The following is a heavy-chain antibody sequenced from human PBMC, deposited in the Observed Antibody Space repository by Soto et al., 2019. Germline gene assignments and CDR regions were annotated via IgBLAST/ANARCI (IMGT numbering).Heavy chain of an antibody. CDR2: IYYSGST. J-gene: IGHJ6*03. CDR3: ARAQYSGYEKYYYYYMDV. Sequence: SETLSLTCTVSGGSISSYYWSWIRQPPGKGLEWIGYIYYSGSTNYNPSLKSRVTISVDTSKNQFSLKLSSVTAADTAVYYCARAQYSGYEKYYYYYMDVWGKGTTVTVSS. V-gene: IGHV4-59*01. D-gene: IGHD5-12*01. CDR1: GGSISSYY.